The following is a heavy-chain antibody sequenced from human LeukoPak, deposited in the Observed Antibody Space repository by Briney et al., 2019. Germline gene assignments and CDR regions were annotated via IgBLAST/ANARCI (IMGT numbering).Heavy chain of an antibody. J-gene: IGHJ4*02. CDR1: GYTFTSHA. D-gene: IGHD1-26*01. V-gene: IGHV7-4-1*01. CDR3: ARASGSYFPDY. Sequence: EASVKVSCKASGYTFTSHAMNWVRQAPGQGLEWMGWINTDTGRPTYAQDFTGRFVFSLDTSVSTAYLQIRSLKAEDTAVYYCARASGSYFPDYWGQGSLVTVSS. CDR2: INTDTGRP.